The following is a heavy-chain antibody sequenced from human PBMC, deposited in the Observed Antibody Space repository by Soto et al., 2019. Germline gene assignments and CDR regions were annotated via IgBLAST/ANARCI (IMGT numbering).Heavy chain of an antibody. CDR1: GGSISSGGYY. CDR2: IYYSGST. V-gene: IGHV4-31*03. J-gene: IGHJ6*02. D-gene: IGHD3-3*01. Sequence: SETLSLTCTVSGGSISSGGYYWSWIRQHPGKGLGWIGYIYYSGSTYYNPSLKSRVTISVDTSKNQFSLKLSSVTAADTAVYYCARALDFWSGYYPTGMDVWGQGTTVTVSS. CDR3: ARALDFWSGYYPTGMDV.